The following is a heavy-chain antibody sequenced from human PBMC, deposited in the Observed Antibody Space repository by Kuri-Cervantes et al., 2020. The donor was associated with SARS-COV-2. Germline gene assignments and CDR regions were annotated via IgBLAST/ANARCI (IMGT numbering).Heavy chain of an antibody. Sequence: SETLSLTCTVSGGSISSYYWSWIRQPPGKGLEWIGYIYYSGSTNYNPSLKSRVTISVDTSKNQFSLKLSSVTAADTAVYYCARAGDYGDYMRDAFDIWGQGTMVTVSS. CDR1: GGSISSYY. D-gene: IGHD4-17*01. V-gene: IGHV4-59*01. CDR2: IYYSGST. J-gene: IGHJ3*02. CDR3: ARAGDYGDYMRDAFDI.